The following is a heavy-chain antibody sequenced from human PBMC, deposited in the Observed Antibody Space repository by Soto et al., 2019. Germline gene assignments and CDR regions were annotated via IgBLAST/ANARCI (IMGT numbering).Heavy chain of an antibody. V-gene: IGHV3-21*01. CDR2: ISSSSSYI. D-gene: IGHD6-13*01. CDR1: GFTFSSYS. Sequence: GGSLRLSCAASGFTFSSYSMNWVRQAPGKGLEWVSSISSSSSYIYYADSVKGRFTISRDNAKNSLYLQMNSLRAEDTAVYYCARDFPGIAAAGTKLYYFDYWGQGTLVTVSS. CDR3: ARDFPGIAAAGTKLYYFDY. J-gene: IGHJ4*02.